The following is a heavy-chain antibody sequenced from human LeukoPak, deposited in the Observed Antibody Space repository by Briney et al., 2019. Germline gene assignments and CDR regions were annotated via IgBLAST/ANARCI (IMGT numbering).Heavy chain of an antibody. V-gene: IGHV3-53*01. CDR1: GFTVSSNY. D-gene: IGHD1-26*01. Sequence: GGSLRLSCAASGFTVSSNYTSWVRQAPGKGLEWVSVIYSGGSTYYADSVKGRFTISRDNSKNTLYLQMNSLTAEDTAVYYCARESGSYARPFDYWGQGALVTVSS. CDR3: ARESGSYARPFDY. CDR2: IYSGGST. J-gene: IGHJ4*02.